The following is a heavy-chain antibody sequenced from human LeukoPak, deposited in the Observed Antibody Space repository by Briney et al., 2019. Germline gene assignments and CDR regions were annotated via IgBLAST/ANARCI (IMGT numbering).Heavy chain of an antibody. CDR3: ARPSITAYGGNFDY. D-gene: IGHD4-23*01. Sequence: GGSLRLSCVASGFTFSGYNMNWVRQAPGKGLEWVSSISSDSTTYTYYAASVKGRFTISRDNAKNSLYLQMNSLRAEDTAVYYCARPSITAYGGNFDYWGQGTLLTVSS. CDR2: ISSDSTTYT. J-gene: IGHJ4*02. CDR1: GFTFSGYN. V-gene: IGHV3-21*01.